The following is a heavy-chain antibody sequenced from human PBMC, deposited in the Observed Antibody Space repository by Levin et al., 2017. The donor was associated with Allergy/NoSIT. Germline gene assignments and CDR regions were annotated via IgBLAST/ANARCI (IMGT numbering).Heavy chain of an antibody. CDR3: TRDGIGRGPTFDY. CDR1: GFTFTGYT. J-gene: IGHJ4*02. CDR2: ISSDKSKN. Sequence: GGSLRLSCAASGFTFTGYTMHWVRQAPGKGLEWVALISSDKSKNEYADSVKGRFTISRDNSKNTVDLQMNSLRAEDTAVYYCTRDGIGRGPTFDYWGQGTLVTVSS. V-gene: IGHV3-30-3*01. D-gene: IGHD1-14*01.